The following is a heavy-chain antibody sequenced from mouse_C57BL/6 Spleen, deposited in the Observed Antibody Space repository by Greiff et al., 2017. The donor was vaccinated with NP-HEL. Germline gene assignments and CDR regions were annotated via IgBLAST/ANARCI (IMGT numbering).Heavy chain of an antibody. D-gene: IGHD2-2*01. V-gene: IGHV1-64*01. CDR1: GYTFTSYW. J-gene: IGHJ4*01. CDR2: IHPNSGST. CDR3: ARTTMVTTGAVDY. Sequence: QVQLQQPGAELVKPGASVKLSCKASGYTFTSYWMHWVKQRPGQGLEWIGMIHPNSGSTNYNEKFKSKATLTVDKSSSTAYMQLSSLTSEDAAVYYCARTTMVTTGAVDYWGQGTSVTVSS.